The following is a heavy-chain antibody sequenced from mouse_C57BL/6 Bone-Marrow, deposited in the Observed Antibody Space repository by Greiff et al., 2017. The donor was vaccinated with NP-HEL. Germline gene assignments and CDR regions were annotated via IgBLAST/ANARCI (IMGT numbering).Heavy chain of an antibody. Sequence: VKLMESGAELVKPGASVKISCKASGYAFSSYWMNWVKERPGKGLEWIGQIYPGDVDTKYNGKFKGKATLTADKSSSTAYMQVSSLTSEDSAVYFCARGDYGSSRFGYAMDYWGQGTSVTVSS. D-gene: IGHD1-1*01. CDR2: IYPGDVDT. CDR1: GYAFSSYW. CDR3: ARGDYGSSRFGYAMDY. J-gene: IGHJ4*01. V-gene: IGHV1-80*01.